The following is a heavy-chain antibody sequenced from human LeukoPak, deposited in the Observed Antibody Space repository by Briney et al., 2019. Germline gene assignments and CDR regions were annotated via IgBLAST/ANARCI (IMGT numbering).Heavy chain of an antibody. V-gene: IGHV3-23*01. D-gene: IGHD1-26*01. J-gene: IGHJ4*02. Sequence: GGSLRLSCGASGFSVSSRAMSWVRQAPGKGLEWVSTISNSGYNTWYADSVKGRFTISRDNSQNTLYLQMSSLRAEDTALYYCARHDGSSFIYYVDHWGQGALVTVSS. CDR3: ARHDGSSFIYYVDH. CDR2: ISNSGYNT. CDR1: GFSVSSRA.